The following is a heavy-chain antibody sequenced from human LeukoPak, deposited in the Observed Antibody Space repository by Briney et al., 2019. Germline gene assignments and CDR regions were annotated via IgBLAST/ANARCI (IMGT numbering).Heavy chain of an antibody. D-gene: IGHD3-9*01. CDR1: GYSFTSYW. V-gene: IGHV5-51*01. Sequence: GESLKISCKGSGYSFTSYWIGWVRQMPGKGLEWMGIIYLGDSDTRYSPSFQGQVTISADKSISTAYLQWSSLKASDTAMYYCARHVPDILTGFPYGLVDYWGQGTLVTVSS. J-gene: IGHJ4*02. CDR3: ARHVPDILTGFPYGLVDY. CDR2: IYLGDSDT.